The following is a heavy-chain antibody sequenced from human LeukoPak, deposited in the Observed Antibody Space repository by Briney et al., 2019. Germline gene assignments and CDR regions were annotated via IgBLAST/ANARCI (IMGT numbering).Heavy chain of an antibody. CDR3: ARDFGGSYTGGGWFDP. CDR1: GYSFSSNS. D-gene: IGHD1-26*01. J-gene: IGHJ5*02. Sequence: ASVKVSSKASGYSFSSNSISWMRQAAGQGLEWMGWISAYNGNTKYAQKLQGRVTMTTDTSTNTAYMELRSLRSDDTAVYYCARDFGGSYTGGGWFDPWGQGTLVTVSS. CDR2: ISAYNGNT. V-gene: IGHV1-18*01.